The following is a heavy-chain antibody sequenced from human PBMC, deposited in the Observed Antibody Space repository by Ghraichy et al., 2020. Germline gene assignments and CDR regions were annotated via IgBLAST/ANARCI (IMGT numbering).Heavy chain of an antibody. Sequence: SETLSLTCTVSGGSISSSSYYWGWIRQPPGKGLEWIGSIYYSGSTYYNPSLKSRVTISVDTSKNQFSLKLSSVTAADTAVYYCARRGWRESPGFDYWGQGTLVTVSS. CDR1: GGSISSSSYY. J-gene: IGHJ4*02. CDR2: IYYSGST. CDR3: ARRGWRESPGFDY. V-gene: IGHV4-39*01. D-gene: IGHD6-19*01.